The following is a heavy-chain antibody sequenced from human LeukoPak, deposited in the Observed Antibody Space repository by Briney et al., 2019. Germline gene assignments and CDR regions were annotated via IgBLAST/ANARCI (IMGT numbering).Heavy chain of an antibody. CDR1: GFTFSSYE. CDR3: ARVGGAVADLDY. D-gene: IGHD6-19*01. Sequence: AGGSLRLSCAASGFTFSSYEMNWVSQAPGKGLEWVSYISSSGSTIYYADSVKGRFTISRDNAKNSLYLQMNSLRAEDTAVYYCARVGGAVADLDYWGQGTLVTVSS. CDR2: ISSSGSTI. V-gene: IGHV3-48*03. J-gene: IGHJ4*02.